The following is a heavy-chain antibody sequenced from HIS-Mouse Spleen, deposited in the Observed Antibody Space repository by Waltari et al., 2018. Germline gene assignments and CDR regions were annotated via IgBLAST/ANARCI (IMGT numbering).Heavy chain of an antibody. V-gene: IGHV3-15*01. CDR3: TTDVCERGWMNAFDI. CDR2: NKSKTDGGTT. D-gene: IGHD5-12*01. J-gene: IGHJ3*02. CDR1: GFTFSNAW. Sequence: DVQLVESGGGLVKPGGSLRLSCAASGFTFSNAWMSWVRQAPGKGLEWVGRNKSKTDGGTTDYAAPVKGRFTISRDDSKNTLYLQMNSLKTEDTAVYYCTTDVCERGWMNAFDIWGQGTMVTVSS.